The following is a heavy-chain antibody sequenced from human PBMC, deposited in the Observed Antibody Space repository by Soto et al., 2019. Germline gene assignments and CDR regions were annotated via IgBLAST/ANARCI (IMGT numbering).Heavy chain of an antibody. D-gene: IGHD3-22*01. CDR3: ARMSYYDSSGYYYGGPYYFDY. CDR1: GASVSSGSYY. Sequence: PSETLSLTCTVSGASVSSGSYYWNWIRQPPGKGLEWVGYVYYSGSTFYKPSLRNRVTISLDTSKNQFSLKLSSVTAADTAVYYCARMSYYDSSGYYYGGPYYFDYWGQGTRVTVSS. CDR2: VYYSGST. V-gene: IGHV4-61*01. J-gene: IGHJ4*02.